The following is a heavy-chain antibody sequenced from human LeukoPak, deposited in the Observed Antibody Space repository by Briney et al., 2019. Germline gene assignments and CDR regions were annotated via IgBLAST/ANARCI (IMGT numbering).Heavy chain of an antibody. CDR1: GYTFTSYA. V-gene: IGHV1-3*03. CDR2: VNAGNGNT. Sequence: ASVKVSCKASGYTFTSYAMHWVRQAPGQRLEWMGWVNAGNGNTKYSQEFQGRVTITRDTSASTAHMELSSLRSEDMAVYYCARNSRGIVVVGAFDIWGQGTMVTVSP. J-gene: IGHJ3*02. CDR3: ARNSRGIVVVGAFDI. D-gene: IGHD2-15*01.